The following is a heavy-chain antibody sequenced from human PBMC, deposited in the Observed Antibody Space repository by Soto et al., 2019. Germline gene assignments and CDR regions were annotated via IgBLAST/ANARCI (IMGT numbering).Heavy chain of an antibody. D-gene: IGHD3-22*01. CDR1: GYTFTGYY. CDR3: AREKGYYYDSSGYYYVVGMFDY. J-gene: IGHJ4*02. CDR2: INPNSGGT. Sequence: ASVKVSCQASGYTFTGYYMHWVRQAPGQGLEWMGWINPNSGGTNYPQKFQGRVTMTRDTSISTAYMELSRLSSDDTAVYYCAREKGYYYDSSGYYYVVGMFDYWGQGTLVTVSS. V-gene: IGHV1-2*02.